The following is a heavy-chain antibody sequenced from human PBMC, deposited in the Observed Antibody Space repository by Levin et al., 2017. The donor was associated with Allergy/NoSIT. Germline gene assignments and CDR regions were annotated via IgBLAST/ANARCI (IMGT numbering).Heavy chain of an antibody. CDR1: GGTFSSYA. CDR2: IIPIFGTA. D-gene: IGHD6-19*01. J-gene: IGHJ2*01. V-gene: IGHV1-69*13. Sequence: EASVKVSCKASGGTFSSYAISWVRQAPGQGLEWMGGIIPIFGTANYAQKFQGRVTITADESTSTAYMELSSLRSEDTAVYYCARDKAHSGWYGGPRTYFDLWGRGTLVTVSS. CDR3: ARDKAHSGWYGGPRTYFDL.